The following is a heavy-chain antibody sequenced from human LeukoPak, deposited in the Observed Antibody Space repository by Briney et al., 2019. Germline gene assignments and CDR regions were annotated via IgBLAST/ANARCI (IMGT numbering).Heavy chain of an antibody. J-gene: IGHJ4*02. CDR2: INADNGNA. D-gene: IGHD2-15*01. CDR1: GYTFTSYV. Sequence: ASVKVSCKASGYTFTSYVIHWVRQAPGQRLEWMGWINADNGNAKYSQEFQGRVTITRDTSASTAYMELSSLGSEDMAVYFCARAGCSGGTCYPHWGQGTLVTVSS. CDR3: ARAGCSGGTCYPH. V-gene: IGHV1-3*03.